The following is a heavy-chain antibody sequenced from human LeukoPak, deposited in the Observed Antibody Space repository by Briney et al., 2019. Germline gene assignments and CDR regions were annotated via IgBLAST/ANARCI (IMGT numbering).Heavy chain of an antibody. CDR1: GGSISRQY. CDR2: INYSGTT. J-gene: IGHJ3*02. CDR3: ARLLDNDSSGDPDTFDM. D-gene: IGHD3-22*01. V-gene: IGHV4-59*11. Sequence: PSETLSLTCTVSGGSISRQYWTWIRQPPGKGLEWLGFINYSGTTRYNPSLQSRVTISVDTSESYFSLKLTSVTAADTAVYYCARLLDNDSSGDPDTFDMWGQGTMVIVSS.